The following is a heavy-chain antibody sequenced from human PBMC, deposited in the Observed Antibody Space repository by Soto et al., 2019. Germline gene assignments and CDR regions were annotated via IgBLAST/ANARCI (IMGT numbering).Heavy chain of an antibody. J-gene: IGHJ6*02. Sequence: GESLKISCKGSGYSFTSYWISWVRQMPGKGLEWMGRIDPSDSYTNYSPSFQGHVTISADKSISTAYLQWSSLKASDTAMYYCATTSTVTTYYYYGMDVWGQGTTVTVSS. CDR1: GYSFTSYW. V-gene: IGHV5-10-1*01. CDR2: IDPSDSYT. CDR3: ATTSTVTTYYYYGMDV. D-gene: IGHD4-17*01.